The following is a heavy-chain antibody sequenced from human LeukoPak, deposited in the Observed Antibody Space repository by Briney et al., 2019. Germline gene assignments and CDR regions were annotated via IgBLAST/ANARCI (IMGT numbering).Heavy chain of an antibody. J-gene: IGHJ5*02. CDR3: ARSVVVALNWFDP. CDR1: GYTFTNYW. D-gene: IGHD2-21*01. V-gene: IGHV5-51*01. Sequence: GESPKISCKGSGYTFTNYWIDWVRQMPGKGLEWMGILCPGDADIRYSASFHGHVTISVDKSIAPAYLQWSSLKASDTGMYYCARSVVVALNWFDPWGQGTLVSVSS. CDR2: LCPGDADI.